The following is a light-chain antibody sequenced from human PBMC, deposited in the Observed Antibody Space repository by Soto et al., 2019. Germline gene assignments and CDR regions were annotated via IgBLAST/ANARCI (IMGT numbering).Light chain of an antibody. CDR1: QSISSW. CDR2: KAS. CDR3: KQYNSYWT. J-gene: IGKJ1*01. Sequence: DIQMTQSPSTLSASVGDRVTITCRASQSISSWLAWYQQKPGKAPKLLIYKASSLESGVPSRFSGSGSGTEFTLTIRSLQPDDFATYYCKQYNSYWTFGQGTKVDI. V-gene: IGKV1-5*03.